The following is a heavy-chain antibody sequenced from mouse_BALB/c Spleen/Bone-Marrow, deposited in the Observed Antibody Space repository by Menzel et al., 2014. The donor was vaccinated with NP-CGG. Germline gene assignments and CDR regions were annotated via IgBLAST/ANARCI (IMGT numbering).Heavy chain of an antibody. J-gene: IGHJ4*01. CDR3: TRDGKGNYDYAMDY. Sequence: EVKAVESGGGLVKPGGSLKLSCAASGFIFSSYTMSWVRQTPEKRLEWVATISSGGSYTYYTDSVKGRFTISRDNAKNTLYLQMSSLKSEDTAMYYCTRDGKGNYDYAMDYWGQGTSVTVSS. CDR1: GFIFSSYT. D-gene: IGHD2-1*01. CDR2: ISSGGSYT. V-gene: IGHV5-6-4*01.